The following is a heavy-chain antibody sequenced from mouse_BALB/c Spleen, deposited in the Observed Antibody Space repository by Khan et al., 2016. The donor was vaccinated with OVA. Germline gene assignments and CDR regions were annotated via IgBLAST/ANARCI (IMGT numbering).Heavy chain of an antibody. Sequence: QVQLQQSGAELVRPGASVKLSCKTSGYIFTSYWIHWVKQRSGQGLEWIARLYPGTGSIHYSEKFKGKVTLTADKSSSTAYMRLSSLKSEDSAVYFCARGDYNNTYVFGDWGQGTLVTVSA. V-gene: IGHV1S132*01. CDR3: ARGDYNNTYVFGD. D-gene: IGHD2-13*01. CDR1: GYIFTSYW. J-gene: IGHJ3*01. CDR2: LYPGTGSI.